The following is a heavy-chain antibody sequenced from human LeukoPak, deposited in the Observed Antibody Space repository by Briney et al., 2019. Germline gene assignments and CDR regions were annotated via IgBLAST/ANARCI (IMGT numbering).Heavy chain of an antibody. CDR2: INHSGST. Sequence: SETLSLTCAVYGGSFSGYYWSWIRQPPGKGLEWIGEINHSGSTNYNPSLKSRVTISVDTSKTQFSLKLSSVTAADTAVYYCARGEGYAFDIWGQGTMVTVSS. J-gene: IGHJ3*02. CDR1: GGSFSGYY. V-gene: IGHV4-34*01. CDR3: ARGEGYAFDI.